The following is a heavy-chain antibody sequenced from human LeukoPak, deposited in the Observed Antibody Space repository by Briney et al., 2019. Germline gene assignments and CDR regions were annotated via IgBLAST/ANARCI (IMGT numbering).Heavy chain of an antibody. D-gene: IGHD3-22*01. CDR2: INTNTGNP. CDR3: ARESYYYDSSGYSWFDP. CDR1: GYTFTSYA. V-gene: IGHV7-4-1*02. Sequence: ASVKVSCKASGYTFTSYAMNWVRQAPGQGLDWMGWINTNTGNPTYAQGFTGRFVFSLDTSVSTAYLQISSLKAEDTAVYYCARESYYYDSSGYSWFDPWGQGTLVTVSS. J-gene: IGHJ5*02.